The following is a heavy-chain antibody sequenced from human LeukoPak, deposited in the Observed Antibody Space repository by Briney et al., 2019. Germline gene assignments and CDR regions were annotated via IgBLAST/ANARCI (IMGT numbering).Heavy chain of an antibody. D-gene: IGHD3-10*01. CDR2: ISGSGGST. CDR1: GFTFSSYA. J-gene: IGHJ4*02. V-gene: IGHV3-23*01. CDR3: AKDPYYYGSGSYYIGDYFDY. Sequence: GGSLRLSCAASGFTFSSYAMSWVRQAPGKGPEWVSAISGSGGSTYYADSVKGRFTISRDNSKNTLYLQMNSLRAEDTAVYYCAKDPYYYGSGSYYIGDYFDYWGQGTLVTVSS.